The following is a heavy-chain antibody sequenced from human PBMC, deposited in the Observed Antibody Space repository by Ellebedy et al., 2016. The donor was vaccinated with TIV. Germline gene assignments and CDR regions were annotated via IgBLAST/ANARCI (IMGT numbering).Heavy chain of an antibody. D-gene: IGHD1-7*01. CDR2: IYYNENT. J-gene: IGHJ5*02. CDR1: GASISSYY. CDR3: ARDRRELELRGLDP. Sequence: MPSETLSLTCTVSGASISSYYWRWIRQPPGKGLEWLGYIYYNENTNYNPSLKSRVTISVDTSKNQFSLKLTSVTAADTAIYFCARDRRELELRGLDPWGQGTLVSVSS. V-gene: IGHV4-59*01.